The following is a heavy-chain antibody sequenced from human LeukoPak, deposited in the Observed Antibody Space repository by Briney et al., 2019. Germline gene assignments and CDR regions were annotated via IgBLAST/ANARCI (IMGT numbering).Heavy chain of an antibody. CDR2: INHSGST. Sequence: SETLSLTCAVYGGSFSGYYWSWIRQPPGKGLEWIGEINHSGSTNYNPSLKSRVTISVDTSKIQFSLKLSSVTAADTAVYYCARDPKWLRLSLSQTYGMDVWGQGTTVTVSS. CDR1: GGSFSGYY. D-gene: IGHD5-12*01. V-gene: IGHV4-34*01. J-gene: IGHJ6*02. CDR3: ARDPKWLRLSLSQTYGMDV.